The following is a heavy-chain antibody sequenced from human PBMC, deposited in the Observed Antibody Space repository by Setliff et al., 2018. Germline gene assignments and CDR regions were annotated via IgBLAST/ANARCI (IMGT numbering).Heavy chain of an antibody. CDR1: GGSFSGYY. Sequence: SETLSLTCAVYGGSFSGYYWSWIRQPPGKGLEWIGEINHSGSTNYNPSLESRVTISVDTSKNQFSLKLSSVTAADTAVYYCARHRAGHIAALDYWGQGTLVTVSS. J-gene: IGHJ4*02. CDR3: ARHRAGHIAALDY. CDR2: INHSGST. V-gene: IGHV4-34*01. D-gene: IGHD6-13*01.